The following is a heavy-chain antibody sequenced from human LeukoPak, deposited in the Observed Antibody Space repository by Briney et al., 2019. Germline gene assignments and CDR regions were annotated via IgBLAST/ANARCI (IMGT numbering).Heavy chain of an antibody. CDR1: GFTFSSYG. D-gene: IGHD3-3*01. CDR2: IRYDGSNK. Sequence: PGGSLRLSCAASGFTFSSYGMHWVRQAPGKGLEWVAFIRYDGSNKYYTGSVKGRFTISRDNSKNTLYLQMNSLRAEDTAVYYCARDFTIFGVDHYFDYWGQGTLVTVSS. J-gene: IGHJ4*02. V-gene: IGHV3-30*02. CDR3: ARDFTIFGVDHYFDY.